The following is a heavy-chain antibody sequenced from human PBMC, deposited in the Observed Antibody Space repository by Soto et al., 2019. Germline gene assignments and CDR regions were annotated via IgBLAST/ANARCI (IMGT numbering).Heavy chain of an antibody. V-gene: IGHV3-7*01. CDR2: IKQDGSEK. CDR1: GFTFSSYW. CDR3: ARRTYAIVVVPAASRGWFDP. D-gene: IGHD2-2*01. J-gene: IGHJ5*02. Sequence: GGSLRLSCAASGFTFSSYWMSWVRQAPGKGLEWVANIKQDGSEKYYVDSVKGRFTISRDNAKNSLYLQMNSLRAEDTAVYYCARRTYAIVVVPAASRGWFDPWGQGTLVTVSS.